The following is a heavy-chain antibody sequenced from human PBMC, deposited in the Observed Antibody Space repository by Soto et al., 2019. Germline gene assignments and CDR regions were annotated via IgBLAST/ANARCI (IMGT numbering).Heavy chain of an antibody. CDR3: TGDLLGVRAFDI. D-gene: IGHD3-16*01. Sequence: EVQLVESGGDLVQPGRSLRLSCTTSGFTFGDYAVSWVRQGPGKGLEWVSFIRSKASGGTAEYAASVRGRFTISRDDSNSIAYLQMNSLKTEDTAVYYCTGDLLGVRAFDICGHGTMVTVSS. CDR1: GFTFGDYA. V-gene: IGHV3-49*04. J-gene: IGHJ3*02. CDR2: IRSKASGGTA.